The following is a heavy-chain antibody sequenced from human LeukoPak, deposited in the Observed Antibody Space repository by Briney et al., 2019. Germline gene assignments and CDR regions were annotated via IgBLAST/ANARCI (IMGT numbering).Heavy chain of an antibody. V-gene: IGHV1-69*04. D-gene: IGHD3-3*01. J-gene: IGHJ5*02. Sequence: ASVKVSCKASGGTFSSYAISWVRQAPGQGLEWMGRIIPILGIANYAQKFQGRVTITADKSTSTAYMGLSSLRSEDTAVYYCARDIGVPSLFGVVSNWFDPWGQGTLVTVSS. CDR1: GGTFSSYA. CDR2: IIPILGIA. CDR3: ARDIGVPSLFGVVSNWFDP.